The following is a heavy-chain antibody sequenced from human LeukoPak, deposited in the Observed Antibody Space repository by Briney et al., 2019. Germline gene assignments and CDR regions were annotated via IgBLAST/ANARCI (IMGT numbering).Heavy chain of an antibody. D-gene: IGHD3-22*01. CDR2: INPNSGGT. Sequence: GASVKVSCKASGYTFTGYYMQWVRQAPGQGLEWMGWINPNSGGTNYAQKFQGRVTMTRDTSISTAYMELSKLRSDDTAVYYCARETYDYDSSGYMGYFDYWGQGTLVTVSS. CDR1: GYTFTGYY. V-gene: IGHV1-2*02. CDR3: ARETYDYDSSGYMGYFDY. J-gene: IGHJ4*02.